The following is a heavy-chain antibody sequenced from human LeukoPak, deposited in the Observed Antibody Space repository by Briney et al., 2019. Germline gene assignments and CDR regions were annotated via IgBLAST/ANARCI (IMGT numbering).Heavy chain of an antibody. CDR3: ARYSSSWYPFDY. J-gene: IGHJ4*02. CDR2: TYYSGST. D-gene: IGHD6-13*01. CDR1: GGSISSYY. V-gene: IGHV4-59*01. Sequence: SETLSLTCTGSGGSISSYYWSWLRQPPGKGLEGIGYTYYSGSTNYNPSLKSRVTISVDTSKNQFSLKLSSVTAADTAVYYCARYSSSWYPFDYWGQGTLVTVSS.